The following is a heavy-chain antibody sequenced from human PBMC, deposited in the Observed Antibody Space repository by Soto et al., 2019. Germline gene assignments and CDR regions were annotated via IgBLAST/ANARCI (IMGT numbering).Heavy chain of an antibody. CDR2: IFFTGAT. CDR1: GDSVTFGHHY. Sequence: QVHLQESGPGLVKPSGTLSLICIVSGDSVTFGHHYWSWIRQPPGKGLEWIGHIFFTGATNYSPSLKSRVPMSVDSSKSQFSLNLTSVTAADSAIYYCARARPDSAGSSIGRRLDVWGQGTTVTVSS. CDR3: ARARPDSAGSSIGRRLDV. V-gene: IGHV4-61*01. J-gene: IGHJ6*02. D-gene: IGHD3-10*01.